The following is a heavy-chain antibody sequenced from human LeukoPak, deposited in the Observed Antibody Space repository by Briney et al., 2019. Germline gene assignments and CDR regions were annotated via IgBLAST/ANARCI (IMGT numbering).Heavy chain of an antibody. D-gene: IGHD6-19*01. CDR1: GFSFSNAW. J-gene: IGHJ3*02. CDR2: ISGSGGST. CDR3: AKVTRSSVLNAFDI. V-gene: IGHV3-23*01. Sequence: GGSLRLSCAASGFSFSNAWMSWVRQAPGKGLEWVSAISGSGGSTYYADSVKGRFTISRDNSKNTLYLQMNSLRAEDTAVYYCAKVTRSSVLNAFDIWGQGTMVTVSS.